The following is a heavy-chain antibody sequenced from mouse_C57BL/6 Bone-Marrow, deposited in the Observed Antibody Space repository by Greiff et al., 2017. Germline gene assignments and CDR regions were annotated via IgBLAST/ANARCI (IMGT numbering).Heavy chain of an antibody. CDR1: GYTFTSYW. CDR3: ARRSSVAWFAY. CDR2: IDPSDSYT. D-gene: IGHD1-1*01. Sequence: VQLQQPGAELVKPGASVKLSCKASGYTFTSYWMQWVKQRPGQGLEWIGEIDPSDSYTNYNQKFKGKATLTVDTSSSTAYMQLSSLTSEDSAVYYCARRSSVAWFAYWGQGTLVTVSA. J-gene: IGHJ3*01. V-gene: IGHV1-50*01.